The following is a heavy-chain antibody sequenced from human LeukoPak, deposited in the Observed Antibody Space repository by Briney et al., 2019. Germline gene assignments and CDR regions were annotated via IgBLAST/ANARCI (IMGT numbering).Heavy chain of an antibody. J-gene: IGHJ4*02. CDR3: ARDRMVVRGLIDY. D-gene: IGHD3-10*01. Sequence: GGSLRLSCAASGFTFSSYSMNWVRQAPGKGLEWVSYISSSSSTIYYADSVKGRFTISRDNAKNSLYLQMNSLRAEDTAVYYCARDRMVVRGLIDYWGQGTLVTVSS. CDR1: GFTFSSYS. V-gene: IGHV3-48*04. CDR2: ISSSSSTI.